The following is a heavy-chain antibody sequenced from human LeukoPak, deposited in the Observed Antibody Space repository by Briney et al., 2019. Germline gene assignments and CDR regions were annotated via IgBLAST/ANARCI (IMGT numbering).Heavy chain of an antibody. CDR3: AREGQLVLDY. CDR1: RYTFNAYY. Sequence: ASVKVSCKASRYTFNAYYIHWVRQAPGQGREWMGWINPNSGGTNYAQKFQGRVTMTRDTSISTAYMELSRLRSDDTAIYYCAREGQLVLDYWGQGTLVTVSS. V-gene: IGHV1-2*02. D-gene: IGHD6-13*01. CDR2: INPNSGGT. J-gene: IGHJ4*02.